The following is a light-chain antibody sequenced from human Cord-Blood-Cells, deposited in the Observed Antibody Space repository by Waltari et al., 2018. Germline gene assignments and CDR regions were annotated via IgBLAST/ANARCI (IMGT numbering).Light chain of an antibody. J-gene: IGKJ1*01. CDR3: QQSYSTPWT. CDR1: QSISSY. Sequence: DIQMTQSPSSLSASVGDRVTITCRAIQSISSYLNWYQQKPGKAPKLLRYAASSLQSGVPSRFSGSGSGTDFTRTISSLQPEDFATYYCQQSYSTPWTFGQGTKVEIK. V-gene: IGKV1-39*01. CDR2: AAS.